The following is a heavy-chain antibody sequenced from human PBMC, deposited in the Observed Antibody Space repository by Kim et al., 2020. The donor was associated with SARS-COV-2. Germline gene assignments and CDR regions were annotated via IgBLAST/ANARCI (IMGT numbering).Heavy chain of an antibody. Sequence: GRFTISRDNDKNTLYLQMTSLRAEDTAVYYCAKQEPFYDSSGYPTYYFDYWGQGTLVTVSS. CDR3: AKQEPFYDSSGYPTYYFDY. D-gene: IGHD3-22*01. J-gene: IGHJ4*02. V-gene: IGHV3-23*01.